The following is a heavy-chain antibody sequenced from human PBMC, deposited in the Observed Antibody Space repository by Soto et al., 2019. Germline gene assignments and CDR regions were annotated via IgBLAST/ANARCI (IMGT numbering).Heavy chain of an antibody. J-gene: IGHJ6*02. D-gene: IGHD3-9*01. CDR3: ARAGGYFDWTLPRYYYYGMDV. Sequence: QVQLQESGPGLVKPSQTLSLTCTVSGGSISSGGYYWSWIRQHPGKGLEWIGYIYYSGSTYYNPSLTSRVTISVDTSKNQFSLKLGSVTAADTAVYYCARAGGYFDWTLPRYYYYGMDVWGQGTTVTVSS. CDR2: IYYSGST. V-gene: IGHV4-31*03. CDR1: GGSISSGGYY.